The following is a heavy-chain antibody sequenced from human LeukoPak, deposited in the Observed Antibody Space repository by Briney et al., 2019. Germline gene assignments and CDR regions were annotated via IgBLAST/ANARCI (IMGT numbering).Heavy chain of an antibody. D-gene: IGHD3-22*01. CDR3: ARVRLFPGHWFDH. Sequence: GGSLRLSCAASGFTFSSYWMHWVRHAPGKGLVWVSRINSDGSSTSYADSVKGRFTISRDNAKNTLYLQMNSLRAEDTAVYYCARVRLFPGHWFDHWGQGTLVTVSS. J-gene: IGHJ5*02. V-gene: IGHV3-74*01. CDR1: GFTFSSYW. CDR2: INSDGSST.